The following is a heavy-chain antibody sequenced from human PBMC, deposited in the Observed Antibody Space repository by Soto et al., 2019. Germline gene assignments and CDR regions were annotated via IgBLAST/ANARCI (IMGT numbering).Heavy chain of an antibody. CDR2: ISGTTNYI. Sequence: PGGSLRLSCAASGFTFTRYSMNWVRQAPGKGLEWVSSISGTTNYIYYGDSMKGRFTISRDNAKNSLYLEMNSLRAEDTAVYYCARESEDLTSNFDYWGQVTLVTVSS. CDR1: GFTFTRYS. J-gene: IGHJ4*02. CDR3: ARESEDLTSNFDY. V-gene: IGHV3-21*06.